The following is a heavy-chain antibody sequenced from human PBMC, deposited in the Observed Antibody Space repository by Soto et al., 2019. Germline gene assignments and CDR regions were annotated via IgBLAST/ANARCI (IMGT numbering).Heavy chain of an antibody. D-gene: IGHD6-19*01. Sequence: GASVKVSCKASGYTFTSHDINWVRQATGQGLEWMGWMNPNSGNTGYAQKFQGRVTMTRNTSISTAYMELSSLRSEDTAVYYCARGGLYQWGDKNGIDAFDIWGQGTMVTVSS. CDR3: ARGGLYQWGDKNGIDAFDI. CDR2: MNPNSGNT. J-gene: IGHJ3*02. CDR1: GYTFTSHD. V-gene: IGHV1-8*01.